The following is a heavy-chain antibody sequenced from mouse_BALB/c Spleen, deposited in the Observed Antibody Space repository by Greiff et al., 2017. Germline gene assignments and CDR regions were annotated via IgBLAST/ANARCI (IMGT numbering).Heavy chain of an antibody. V-gene: IGHV5-6*01. D-gene: IGHD1-1*01. CDR1: GFTFSSYG. CDR2: ISSGGSYT. Sequence: EVQRVESGGDLVKPGGSLKLSCAASGFTFSSYGMSWVRQTPDKRLEWVATISSGGSYTYYPDSVKGRFTISRDNAKNTLYLQMSSLKSEDTAMYYCARAGDYGSIFDYWGQGTTLTVSS. J-gene: IGHJ2*01. CDR3: ARAGDYGSIFDY.